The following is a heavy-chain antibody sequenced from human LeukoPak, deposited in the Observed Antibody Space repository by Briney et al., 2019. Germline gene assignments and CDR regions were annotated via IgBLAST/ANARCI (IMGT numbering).Heavy chain of an antibody. Sequence: KPSETLSLTCTVSGGSISSYYWSWIRQPPGKGLEWIGYIYYSGSTNYNPSLKSRVTISVDTSKNQFSLKLSSVTAVDTAVYYCARALNDYGDYMVRWFDPWGQGTLVTVSS. CDR2: IYYSGST. CDR1: GGSISSYY. J-gene: IGHJ5*02. V-gene: IGHV4-59*01. D-gene: IGHD4-17*01. CDR3: ARALNDYGDYMVRWFDP.